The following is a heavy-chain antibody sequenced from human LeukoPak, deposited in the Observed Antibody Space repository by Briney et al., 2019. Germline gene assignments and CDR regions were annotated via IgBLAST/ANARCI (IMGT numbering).Heavy chain of an antibody. V-gene: IGHV3-23*01. Sequence: GGSLRLSCAASGFTFSSYAMSWVRQAPGKGLEWVSAISGRGGSTYYADSVKGRFTISRDNSKNTLYLQMNSLRAEDTAVYYCAKDRAYYDSSGYSNNYWGQGTLVTVSS. D-gene: IGHD3-22*01. CDR1: GFTFSSYA. CDR2: ISGRGGST. J-gene: IGHJ4*02. CDR3: AKDRAYYDSSGYSNNY.